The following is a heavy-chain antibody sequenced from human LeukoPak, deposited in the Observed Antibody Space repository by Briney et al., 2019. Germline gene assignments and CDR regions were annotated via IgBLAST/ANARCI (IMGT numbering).Heavy chain of an antibody. D-gene: IGHD3-22*01. J-gene: IGHJ4*02. Sequence: KTSETLSLTCTVSGGSITGYYWSWIRQPPGKGLEYIGYIYYSGSTNYNPSLKSRVTISVDTSKNQFSLKLSSVTAADTAVYYCARSGEDYYDGSGYHAFDYWGQGTLVTVSS. CDR1: GGSITGYY. V-gene: IGHV4-59*01. CDR3: ARSGEDYYDGSGYHAFDY. CDR2: IYYSGST.